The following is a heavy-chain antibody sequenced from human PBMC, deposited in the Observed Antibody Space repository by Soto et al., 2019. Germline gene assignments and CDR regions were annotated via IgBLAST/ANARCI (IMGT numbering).Heavy chain of an antibody. CDR2: IYYSGST. V-gene: IGHV4-39*01. D-gene: IGHD6-19*01. CDR1: GGSISSSSYY. J-gene: IGHJ5*02. Sequence: QLQLQESGPGLVKPSETLSLTCTVSGGSISSSSYYWGWIRQPPGKGLEWIGSIYYSGSTYYNPSLKSRVTTSVDTPKNQFSLKLSSVTAADTAVYYCARLAVAGSSRFDPWGQGTLVTVSS. CDR3: ARLAVAGSSRFDP.